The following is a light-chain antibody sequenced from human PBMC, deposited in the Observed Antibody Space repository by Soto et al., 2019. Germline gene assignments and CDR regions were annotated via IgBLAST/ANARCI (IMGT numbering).Light chain of an antibody. CDR3: FSYTTSSTLV. V-gene: IGLV2-14*03. CDR1: SSEVGGYNY. J-gene: IGLJ3*02. Sequence: QSALTQPASVSGSPGQSSTISCTGTSSEVGGYNYVSWYLQHPAKAPKLMIYEVSNRPSGVSHRFSGSESGNTVSLTISGLQAEDEADYYCFSYTTSSTLVFGGGTKLTVL. CDR2: EVS.